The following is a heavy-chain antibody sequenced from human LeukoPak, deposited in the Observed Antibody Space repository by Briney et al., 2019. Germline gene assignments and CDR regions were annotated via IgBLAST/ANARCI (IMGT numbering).Heavy chain of an antibody. CDR2: ISSSSSYI. D-gene: IGHD4-17*01. CDR3: AKNNDYGDYGGFDY. Sequence: GGSLRVSCAASGFTFSSYSMNWVRQAPGKGMEWVSSISSSSSYIYYADSVKGRFTISSDNAKNSLYLKMNSLRAEDTAVYYCAKNNDYGDYGGFDYWGQGTLVTVSS. CDR1: GFTFSSYS. V-gene: IGHV3-21*01. J-gene: IGHJ4*02.